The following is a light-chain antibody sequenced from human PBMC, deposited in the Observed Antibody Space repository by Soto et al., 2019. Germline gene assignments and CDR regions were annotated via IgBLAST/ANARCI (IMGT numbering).Light chain of an antibody. CDR1: KNINKY. V-gene: IGKV1-39*01. CDR3: QQTYSNPRM. CDR2: AAS. J-gene: IGKJ1*01. Sequence: IQMTQSPSSLSASVGGKVTITCRASKNINKYLNWYKQKPGKAPELLIYAASNLQIGVTSRFSGNGSGTDFTLTVSRVQPEDFATYYCQQTYSNPRMFGQGTKVEIK.